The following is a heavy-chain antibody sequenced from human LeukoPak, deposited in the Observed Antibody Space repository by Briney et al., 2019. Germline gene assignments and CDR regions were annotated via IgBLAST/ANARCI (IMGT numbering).Heavy chain of an antibody. J-gene: IGHJ3*02. D-gene: IGHD2/OR15-2a*01. V-gene: IGHV3-21*06. Sequence: TGGSLRLSCTASGFSFSSYTMNWVRLAPGKGLEWVSSISSSRTKADSVERRFTISRDNAKNSLYLQMDSLRVEDTALYYCARVQDYLLYGPFDISGQRTMVTASS. CDR3: ARVQDYLLYGPFDI. CDR1: GFSFSSYT. CDR2: ISSSRTK.